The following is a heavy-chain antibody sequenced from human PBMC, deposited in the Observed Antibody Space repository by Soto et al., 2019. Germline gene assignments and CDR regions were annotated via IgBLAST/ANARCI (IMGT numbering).Heavy chain of an antibody. D-gene: IGHD3-16*01. V-gene: IGHV4-59*01. CDR2: MYYNGNI. J-gene: IGHJ5*02. Sequence: PXVTLSLTCNVSGGSISSYYWTWVRQSPEKGLEWIGYMYYNGNINYNPSLKSRVTISIDTSKNQFSLTLKSVTAADTAVYYCASGGNWFDPWRQGVLVTVSS. CDR3: ASGGNWFDP. CDR1: GGSISSYY.